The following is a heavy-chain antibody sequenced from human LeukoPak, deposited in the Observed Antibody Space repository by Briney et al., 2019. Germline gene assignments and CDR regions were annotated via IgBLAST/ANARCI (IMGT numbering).Heavy chain of an antibody. CDR3: ARDCTMIVVAPGY. CDR1: GYTFTGYY. CDR2: INPNSGGT. J-gene: IGHJ4*02. V-gene: IGHV1-2*02. Sequence: ASVKVSCKASGYTFTGYYMHWVRQAPGQGLEWMGWINPNSGGTYYAQKFQGRVTMTSDTSISTAYMELSRLRSDNTAVYYCARDCTMIVVAPGYWGQGTLVTVSS. D-gene: IGHD3-22*01.